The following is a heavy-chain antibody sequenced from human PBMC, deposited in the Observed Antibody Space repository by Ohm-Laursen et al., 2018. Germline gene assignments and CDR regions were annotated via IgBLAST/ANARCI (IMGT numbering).Heavy chain of an antibody. Sequence: SLRLSCAASGFRFSDYYMSWIRQAPGRGLEWVSYISNSGFSIYYADSVKGRFTISRDNAKNSLYLQMNSLRAEDTAVYYCASTKLGYCSGGSCYWFDPWGQGTLVTVSS. D-gene: IGHD2-15*01. CDR2: ISNSGFSI. V-gene: IGHV3-11*01. J-gene: IGHJ5*02. CDR3: ASTKLGYCSGGSCYWFDP. CDR1: GFRFSDYY.